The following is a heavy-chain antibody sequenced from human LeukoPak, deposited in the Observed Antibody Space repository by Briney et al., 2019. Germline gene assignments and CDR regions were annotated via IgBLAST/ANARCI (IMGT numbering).Heavy chain of an antibody. Sequence: GASVKVSCKASGYTFTSYGISWVRQAPGQGLEWMGWISAYNGNTNYAQKFQGRVTMTRDTSISTAYMELSRLRSDDTAVYYCARDSCSGGSWCVYNWFDPWGQGTLVTVSS. CDR1: GYTFTSYG. J-gene: IGHJ5*02. V-gene: IGHV1-18*01. D-gene: IGHD2-15*01. CDR2: ISAYNGNT. CDR3: ARDSCSGGSWCVYNWFDP.